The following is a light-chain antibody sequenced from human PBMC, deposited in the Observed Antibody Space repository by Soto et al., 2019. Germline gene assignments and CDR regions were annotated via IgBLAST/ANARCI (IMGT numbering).Light chain of an antibody. Sequence: QSALTQPPSASGSRGQSVTISCTGTSSDVGGYNYVSWYQQYAGKAPKLMISEVSKRPSGVPDRFSGSKSGNTASLTVSGLQAEDEADYYCSSYAGSNKSVFGTGTKVTVL. J-gene: IGLJ1*01. CDR1: SSDVGGYNY. V-gene: IGLV2-8*01. CDR2: EVS. CDR3: SSYAGSNKSV.